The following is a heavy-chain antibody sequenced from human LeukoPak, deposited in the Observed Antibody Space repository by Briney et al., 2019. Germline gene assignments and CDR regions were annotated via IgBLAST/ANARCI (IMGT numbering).Heavy chain of an antibody. CDR3: ARDHATSSSWYGHAY. Sequence: SETLSLTCTVSGGPISSNNNYWGWIRQPPGKGLEWIGSIYYSGNTDYNASLKSRVTISVDTSRKQFSLKLTSVTAADTAVYYCARDHATSSSWYGHAYWGQGILVTVSS. CDR1: GGPISSNNNY. D-gene: IGHD6-13*01. V-gene: IGHV4-39*07. CDR2: IYYSGNT. J-gene: IGHJ4*02.